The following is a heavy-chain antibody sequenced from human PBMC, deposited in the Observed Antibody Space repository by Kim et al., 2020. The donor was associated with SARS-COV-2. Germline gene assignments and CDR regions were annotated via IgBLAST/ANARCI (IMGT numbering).Heavy chain of an antibody. CDR3: ARDEGLIAAAGTVDY. V-gene: IGHV1-2*02. Sequence: QKFQGRVTMTRDTSISTAFMELSRLRSDDTAVYYCARDEGLIAAAGTVDYWGQGTLVTVSS. J-gene: IGHJ4*02. D-gene: IGHD6-13*01.